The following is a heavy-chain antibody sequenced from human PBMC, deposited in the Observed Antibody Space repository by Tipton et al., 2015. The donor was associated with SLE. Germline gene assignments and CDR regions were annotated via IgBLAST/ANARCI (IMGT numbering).Heavy chain of an antibody. D-gene: IGHD2-15*01. J-gene: IGHJ4*02. CDR1: GGSISSFY. CDR2: IYTSGTT. Sequence: LRLSCTVSGGSISSFYLNWIRQPAGKGLEWIGRIYTSGTTNYNRSLKSRVAISVDTSTHQFSLKLRSVTAADTAVYYCARGDVYCGGGSCYDYWGQGTLVTVSS. CDR3: ARGDVYCGGGSCYDY. V-gene: IGHV4-4*07.